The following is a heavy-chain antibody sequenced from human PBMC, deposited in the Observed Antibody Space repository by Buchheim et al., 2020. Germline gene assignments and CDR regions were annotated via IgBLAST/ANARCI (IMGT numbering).Heavy chain of an antibody. J-gene: IGHJ6*02. CDR2: MNPNSGNT. V-gene: IGHV1-8*01. D-gene: IGHD3-3*01. CDR3: ARGGPYYDFWSGYYTNYYYYGMDV. CDR1: GYTFTSND. Sequence: QVQLVQSGAEVKKPGASVKVSCKASGYTFTSNDINWVRQATGQGLEWMGWMNPNSGNTGYAQKFQGRVTMTRNTSISTAYMELSSLRSEDTAVYYCARGGPYYDFWSGYYTNYYYYGMDVWGQGTT.